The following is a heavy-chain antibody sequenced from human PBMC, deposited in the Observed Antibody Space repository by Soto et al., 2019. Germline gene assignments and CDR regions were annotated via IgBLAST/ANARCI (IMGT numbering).Heavy chain of an antibody. V-gene: IGHV1-24*01. Sequence: ASVKVSCKVSGYALTELSINWVRQAPGKGLEWMGGFDLEDGETVYAQTFQGRVTMTEDTSTDTAYMELRSLRSEDTAVYYCATGPWNDYYFPSWFDPWGQGTLVT. CDR2: FDLEDGET. CDR3: ATGPWNDYYFPSWFDP. CDR1: GYALTELS. D-gene: IGHD3-3*01. J-gene: IGHJ5*02.